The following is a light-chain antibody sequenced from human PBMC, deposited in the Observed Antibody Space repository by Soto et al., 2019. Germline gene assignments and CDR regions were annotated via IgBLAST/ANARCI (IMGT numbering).Light chain of an antibody. CDR3: SSYTTTTRL. CDR1: SSDIGSNNY. V-gene: IGLV2-14*01. J-gene: IGLJ3*02. Sequence: QSALTQPASVSGSPGQSITISCTGTSSDIGSNNYVSWFQQRPGKAPTLIIYDVSNRPSGVSTHFSGSKSGNTASLTISGLLPEDEAEYYCSSYTTTTRLFGGGTKVTVL. CDR2: DVS.